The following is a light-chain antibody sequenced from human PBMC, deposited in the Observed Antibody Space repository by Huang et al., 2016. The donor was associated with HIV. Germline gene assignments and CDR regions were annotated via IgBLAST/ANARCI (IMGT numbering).Light chain of an antibody. V-gene: IGKV3-15*01. Sequence: IVMTQTPATLPVSPGGRATLSCKASQSVRSNLAWYQHKPGQAPRLIIYGSTTRATGVPARFSGSGSGTDFTLTINSLQSEDFGIYYCQQYNNWHLTFGGGTKV. CDR2: GST. CDR3: QQYNNWHLT. J-gene: IGKJ4*01. CDR1: QSVRSN.